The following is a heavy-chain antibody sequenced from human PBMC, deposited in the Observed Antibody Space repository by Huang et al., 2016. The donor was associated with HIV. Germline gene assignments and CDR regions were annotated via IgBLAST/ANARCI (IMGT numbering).Heavy chain of an antibody. D-gene: IGHD3-22*01. CDR1: GGSFSGYY. J-gene: IGHJ4*02. V-gene: IGHV4-34*02. CDR2: LNHSGNT. CDR3: ARRYNSRRDY. Sequence: QVQLEQWGAGLLKASETLSLTSAVYGGSFSGYYWNWLRQAPGKGRGWVGELNHSGNTNYDPSLKSRVNMSVDTSKSQFSLYLTSLSAADTGTYFCARRYNSRRDYWGRGTLVTVHS.